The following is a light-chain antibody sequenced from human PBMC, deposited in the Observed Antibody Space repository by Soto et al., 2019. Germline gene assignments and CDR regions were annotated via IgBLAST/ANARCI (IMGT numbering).Light chain of an antibody. J-gene: IGKJ1*01. V-gene: IGKV1-5*01. CDR1: QNIRSR. CDR2: DAS. Sequence: DFQMTQSPSTLSASVGDRVTITCRASQNIRSRLAWFQQKPGKAPKLLIYDASSLESGVPQRFSGSGSGTEFTLTISSLQPEDVATYYCQKYNSAPRTFGQGTKVDIK. CDR3: QKYNSAPRT.